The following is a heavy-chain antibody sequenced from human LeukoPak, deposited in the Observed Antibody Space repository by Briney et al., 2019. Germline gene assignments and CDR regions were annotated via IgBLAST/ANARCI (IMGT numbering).Heavy chain of an antibody. CDR2: INGGSDST. CDR3: VKGPYYESPALDS. V-gene: IGHV3-23*01. D-gene: IGHD3-16*01. J-gene: IGHJ4*02. CDR1: GFTFRDFG. Sequence: GGSLRLSCAASGFTFRDFGMNWVRQTPEKGLEWISHINGGSDSTHYADSVKGRFTISRDNSQNTLYVQMNSLRAEDSALYYCVKGPYYESPALDSWGQGTLVTVSS.